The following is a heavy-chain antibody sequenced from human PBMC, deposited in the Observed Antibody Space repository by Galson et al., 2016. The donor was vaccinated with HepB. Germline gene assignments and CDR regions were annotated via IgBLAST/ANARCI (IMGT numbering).Heavy chain of an antibody. D-gene: IGHD6-19*01. CDR1: GFTFSSSW. V-gene: IGHV3-7*01. CDR2: INEDRSEA. J-gene: IGHJ4*02. Sequence: SLRLSCAVSGFTFSSSWMSWVRRAPGEGLEWVASINEDRSEAYRVDSVKGRFTISRDNAKNLLYLQMNSLRTDDTALYYCAKSNKGWSGFDYWGQGALVTVSS. CDR3: AKSNKGWSGFDY.